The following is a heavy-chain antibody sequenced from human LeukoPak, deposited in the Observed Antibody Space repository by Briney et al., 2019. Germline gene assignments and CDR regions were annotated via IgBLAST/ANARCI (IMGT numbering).Heavy chain of an antibody. CDR1: GFTFSSYG. J-gene: IGHJ4*02. CDR3: ARDWAVNCSSTSCYPYFDRSAPSYYFDY. Sequence: GGSLRLSCAASGFTFSSYGMHWVRQAPGKGLEWVAVIWYDGSNKYYADSVKGRFTISRDNSKNTLYLQMNSLRAEDTAVYYCARDWAVNCSSTSCYPYFDRSAPSYYFDYWGQGTLVTVSS. V-gene: IGHV3-30*19. CDR2: IWYDGSNK. D-gene: IGHD2-2*01.